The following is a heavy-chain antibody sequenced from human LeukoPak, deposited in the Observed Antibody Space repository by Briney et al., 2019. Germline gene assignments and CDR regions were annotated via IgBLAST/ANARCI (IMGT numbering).Heavy chain of an antibody. V-gene: IGHV4-59*01. Sequence: TSETLSLPCTVSGGSISSYYWSWIRQPPGKGLEWIGYIYYSGSTDYNPSLKSRVTISVDTSKNQFSLKLSSVTAADTAVYYCAREGVTKYYFDYWGQGTLVTVSS. CDR2: IYYSGST. CDR1: GGSISSYY. CDR3: AREGVTKYYFDY. D-gene: IGHD4-11*01. J-gene: IGHJ4*02.